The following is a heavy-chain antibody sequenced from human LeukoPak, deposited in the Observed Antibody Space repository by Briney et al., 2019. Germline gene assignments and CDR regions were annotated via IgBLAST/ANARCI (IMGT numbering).Heavy chain of an antibody. CDR3: AKEGSGSYSTYFQH. CDR1: EFSVGSNY. V-gene: IGHV3-53*01. CDR2: IYSGGST. Sequence: GGSLRLSCAASEFSVGSNYMTWVRQAPGKGLEWVSLIYSGGSTYYADSVKGRFTISRDNSKNTLYLQMNSLRAEDTAVYYCAKEGSGSYSTYFQHWGQGTLVTVSS. D-gene: IGHD1-26*01. J-gene: IGHJ1*01.